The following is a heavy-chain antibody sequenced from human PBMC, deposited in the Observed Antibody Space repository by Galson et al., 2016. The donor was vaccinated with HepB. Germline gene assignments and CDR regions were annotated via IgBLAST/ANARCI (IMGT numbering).Heavy chain of an antibody. CDR2: ISSSGTYT. J-gene: IGHJ4*02. D-gene: IGHD1-26*01. V-gene: IGHV3-11*06. Sequence: SLRLSCAGFSDSYMSWIRQAPGKGLEWVSFISSSGTYTKYADSVKGRCTISRDNAKNSLYLQMNSLRVEDPAVYYCARGSQPPQWQLGGYFDYWGQGTLVTGSS. CDR1: SDSY. CDR3: ARGSQPPQWQLGGYFDY.